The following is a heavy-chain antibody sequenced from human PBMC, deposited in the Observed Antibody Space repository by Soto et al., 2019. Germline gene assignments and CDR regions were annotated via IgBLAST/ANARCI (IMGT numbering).Heavy chain of an antibody. J-gene: IGHJ6*03. CDR3: ARSQTGYLKYYYYYMDV. V-gene: IGHV1-69*13. Sequence: GASVKVSCKASGGTFSSYAISWVRQAPGQGLEWMGGIIPIFGTANYAQKFQGRVTITADESTSTAYMELSSLRSDDTAVYYCARSQTGYLKYYYYYMDVWGKGTTVTVSS. D-gene: IGHD1-1*01. CDR1: GGTFSSYA. CDR2: IIPIFGTA.